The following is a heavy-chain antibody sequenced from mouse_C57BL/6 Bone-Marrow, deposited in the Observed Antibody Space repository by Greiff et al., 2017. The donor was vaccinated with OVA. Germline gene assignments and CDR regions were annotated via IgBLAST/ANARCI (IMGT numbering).Heavy chain of an antibody. V-gene: IGHV1-5*01. CDR1: GYTFTSYW. D-gene: IGHD1-1*02. CDR2: IYPGNSDT. Sequence: DVHLVESGTVLARPGASVKMSCKTSGYTFTSYWMHWVKQRPGQGLEWIGAIYPGNSDTSYNQKFKGKAKLTAVTSASTAYMELSSLTNEDSAVYYCTKGGSYPLDYWGQGTSVTVSS. J-gene: IGHJ4*01. CDR3: TKGGSYPLDY.